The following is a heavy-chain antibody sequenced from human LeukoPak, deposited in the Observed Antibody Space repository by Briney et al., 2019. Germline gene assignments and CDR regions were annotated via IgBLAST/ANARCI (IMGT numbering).Heavy chain of an antibody. Sequence: GGSLRLSCAASGFTFDDYGMSWVRQAPGKGLEGVSGLNWNGGSTGYADSVKGRFTISRDNAKNSLYLQMNSLRAEDPAYDYCGRVYHDAFGILGQGRIVTVSS. D-gene: IGHD3-16*02. CDR2: LNWNGGST. CDR1: GFTFDDYG. V-gene: IGHV3-20*04. J-gene: IGHJ3*02. CDR3: GRVYHDAFGI.